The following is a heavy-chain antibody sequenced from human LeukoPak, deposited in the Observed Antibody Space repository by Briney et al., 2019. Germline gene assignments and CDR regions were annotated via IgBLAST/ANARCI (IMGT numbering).Heavy chain of an antibody. CDR2: ITGSGDTT. J-gene: IGHJ4*02. V-gene: IGHV3-23*01. CDR1: GITFSSYM. Sequence: GGSLRLSCTASGITFSSYMMTWVRQAPGKGLEWVSIITGSGDTTDYADSVKGRFTVSRDNSKNIVYLQMNTLRVDDTAIYYCASRYCTGRSCYFDYWGQGTLVTVSS. D-gene: IGHD2-8*02. CDR3: ASRYCTGRSCYFDY.